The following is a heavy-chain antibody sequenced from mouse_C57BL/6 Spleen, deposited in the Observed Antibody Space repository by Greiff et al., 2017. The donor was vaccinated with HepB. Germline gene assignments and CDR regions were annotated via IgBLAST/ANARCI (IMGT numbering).Heavy chain of an antibody. CDR3: ARGKVYGNYRIDY. D-gene: IGHD2-1*01. J-gene: IGHJ2*01. V-gene: IGHV1-69*01. CDR2: IDPSDSYT. CDR1: GYTFTSYW. Sequence: QVQLKQSGAELVMPGASVKLSCKASGYTFTSYWMHWVKQRPGQGLEWIGEIDPSDSYTNYNQKFKGKSTLTVDKSSSTAYMQLSSLTSEDSAVYYCARGKVYGNYRIDYWGQGTTLTVSS.